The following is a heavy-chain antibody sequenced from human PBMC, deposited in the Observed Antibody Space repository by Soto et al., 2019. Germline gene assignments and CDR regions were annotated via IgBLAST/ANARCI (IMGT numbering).Heavy chain of an antibody. V-gene: IGHV4-30-2*01. J-gene: IGHJ4*02. CDR1: GGSISSGDYS. CDR2: ISHTGST. Sequence: QLQLQESGSGLVMPTQTLSLTCAVSGGSISSGDYSWSWIRQPPGKGLEWIGYISHTGSTYYNPSLKSRVTISVDRSKNQLSLKLSSVTAADTAVYYCARGGGFLGYWGQGTLVTVSS. CDR3: ARGGGFLGY. D-gene: IGHD3-10*01.